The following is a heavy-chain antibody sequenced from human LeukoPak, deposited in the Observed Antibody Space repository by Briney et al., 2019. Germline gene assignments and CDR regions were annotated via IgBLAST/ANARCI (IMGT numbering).Heavy chain of an antibody. Sequence: SENLSLTCTVSGGSISSYYWSWIRQPPGKGLEWIGYIYYSGSTNYNPSLKSRVTISVDTSKNQFSLKLSSVTAADTAVYYCARGSQWLAGPFDYWGQGTLVTVSS. CDR1: GGSISSYY. CDR3: ARGSQWLAGPFDY. CDR2: IYYSGST. V-gene: IGHV4-59*01. D-gene: IGHD6-19*01. J-gene: IGHJ4*02.